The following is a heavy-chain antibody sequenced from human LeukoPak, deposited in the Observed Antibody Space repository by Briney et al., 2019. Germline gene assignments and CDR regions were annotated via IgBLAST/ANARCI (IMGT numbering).Heavy chain of an antibody. J-gene: IGHJ2*01. V-gene: IGHV3-33*01. CDR3: VVVLEPAAVWQFDV. CDR1: GYPFSQHG. CDR2: IWPDGNKK. Sequence: GGSLRLSCVASGYPFSQHGIHWVRQAPGTGLEWVAIIWPDGNKKLYADSVKGRFIVSKDNSENTVSLQMNGLRAEDTAVYYCVVVLEPAAVWQFDVWGRGTLVTVSS. D-gene: IGHD2-2*01.